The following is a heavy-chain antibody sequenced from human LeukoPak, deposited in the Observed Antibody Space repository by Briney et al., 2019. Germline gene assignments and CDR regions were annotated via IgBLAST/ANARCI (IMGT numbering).Heavy chain of an antibody. D-gene: IGHD6-13*01. Sequence: GGSLRLSCAGSGFTFHDYAMHWVRQAPGRGLEWVSLISWNGAIPHYADSVKGRFTISRDNSKNSLYLQMNTLTPEDTALYFCAKGGSSSWSAPLDYWGQGTLVTVSS. CDR1: GFTFHDYA. CDR2: ISWNGAIP. J-gene: IGHJ4*02. CDR3: AKGGSSSWSAPLDY. V-gene: IGHV3-43D*03.